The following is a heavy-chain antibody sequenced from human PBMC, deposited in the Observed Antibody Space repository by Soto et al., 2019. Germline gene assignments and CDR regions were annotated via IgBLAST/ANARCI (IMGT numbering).Heavy chain of an antibody. V-gene: IGHV5-51*01. CDR1: GYNFAGYW. CDR2: IYPSDSDT. D-gene: IGHD3-3*01. J-gene: IGHJ4*02. CDR3: ARGGVSTRTFDY. Sequence: LKISCKGSGYNFAGYWIAWVRQMPGKGLELMGIIYPSDSDTRYRPSFQGQVTISADKSISSAYLQWSSLRASDTAMYYCARGGVSTRTFDYWGQGTTVTVYS.